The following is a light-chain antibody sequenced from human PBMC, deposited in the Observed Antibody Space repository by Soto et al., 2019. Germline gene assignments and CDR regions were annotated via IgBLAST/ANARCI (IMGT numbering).Light chain of an antibody. CDR3: QTWGTGIVV. V-gene: IGLV4-69*01. Sequence: QPVLTQSPSASASLGASVKLTCTLSSGHRTYAITWHQQQPEKGPRYLMKLNSDGSHTKGDGIPDRFTGSSSGAERYLTISSLQSDDEADYYCQTWGTGIVVFGGGTKSPS. J-gene: IGLJ3*02. CDR1: SGHRTYA. CDR2: LNSDGSH.